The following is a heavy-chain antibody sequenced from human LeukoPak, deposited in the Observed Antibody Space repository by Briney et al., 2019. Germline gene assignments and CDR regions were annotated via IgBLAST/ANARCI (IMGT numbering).Heavy chain of an antibody. CDR1: GFTFSSYG. CDR3: AKGEYYDYVWGSYRFNWFDP. CDR2: ISYDGSNK. V-gene: IGHV3-30*18. Sequence: GGSLRLSCAASGFTFSSYGMHWVRQAPGKGLEWVAVISYDGSNKYYADSVKGRFTISRDNSKNTLYLQMNSLRAEDTAVYYCAKGEYYDYVWGSYRFNWFDPWGQGTLVTVSS. D-gene: IGHD3-16*02. J-gene: IGHJ5*02.